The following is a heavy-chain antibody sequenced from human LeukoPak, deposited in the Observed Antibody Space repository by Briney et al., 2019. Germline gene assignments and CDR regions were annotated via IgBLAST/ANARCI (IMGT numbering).Heavy chain of an antibody. CDR3: VLGSGSPDSFDI. D-gene: IGHD3-22*01. CDR2: INTNTGNP. Sequence: GASLKDSCKASGYTFTSYSMSWVRHALGQRLEWMGWINTNTGNPTYAKGFTGRFVFSLDTSVSTAYLQISSLKAEDTAVYYCVLGSGSPDSFDIWGQGTMVTVSS. V-gene: IGHV7-4-1*02. J-gene: IGHJ3*02. CDR1: GYTFTSYS.